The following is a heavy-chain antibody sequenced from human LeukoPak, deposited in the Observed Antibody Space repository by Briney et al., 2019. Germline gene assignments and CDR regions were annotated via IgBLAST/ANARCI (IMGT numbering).Heavy chain of an antibody. V-gene: IGHV1-2*02. J-gene: IGHJ4*02. CDR2: INPNSGDT. CDR3: APSGDYAYYFDY. D-gene: IGHD3-16*01. Sequence: ASVKVSCKASGYTFTGYYMHWVRQAPGQGLEWMGWINPNSGDTNYVQKFQGRVTMTRDTSISTAYMELSSLRSDDTAVYYCAPSGDYAYYFDYWGQGTLVTVSS. CDR1: GYTFTGYY.